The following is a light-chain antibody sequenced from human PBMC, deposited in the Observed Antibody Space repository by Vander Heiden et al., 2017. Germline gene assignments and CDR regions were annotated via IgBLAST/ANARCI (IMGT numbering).Light chain of an antibody. CDR3: QQRSNGPPYT. V-gene: IGKV3-11*01. Sequence: EIVLTQSPATLSLSPGERATLSCRASQSVSSYLAWYQQKPGQAPRLLIYDASNRATGIPARFSGSGSGTDFTLTISSLEPEDFAVYYCQQRSNGPPYTFGQGTKLXIK. CDR1: QSVSSY. CDR2: DAS. J-gene: IGKJ2*01.